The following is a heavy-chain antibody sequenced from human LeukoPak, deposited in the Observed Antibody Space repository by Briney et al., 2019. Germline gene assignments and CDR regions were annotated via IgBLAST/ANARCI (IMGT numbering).Heavy chain of an antibody. J-gene: IGHJ6*03. D-gene: IGHD3-10*01. Sequence: ASVKVSCKASGYTFTSYDINWVRQATGQGLEWMGWMNPNSGNTGYAQKFQGRVTMTRNTSISTAYMELSSLRSEDTAVYYCARVRGVLLWFGDTTPQHMDVWGKGTTVTVSS. V-gene: IGHV1-8*01. CDR2: MNPNSGNT. CDR1: GYTFTSYD. CDR3: ARVRGVLLWFGDTTPQHMDV.